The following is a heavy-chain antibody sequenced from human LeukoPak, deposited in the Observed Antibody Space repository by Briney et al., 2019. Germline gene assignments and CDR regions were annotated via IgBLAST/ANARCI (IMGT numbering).Heavy chain of an antibody. CDR2: IYYSGST. J-gene: IGHJ6*02. CDR3: ARDRWFPSPCGMDV. CDR1: GGSIGSGDYY. D-gene: IGHD3-10*01. V-gene: IGHV4-30-4*01. Sequence: SETLSLTCTVSGGSIGSGDYYWSWIRQPPGKGLEWIGYIYYSGSTYYYPSLKSRVTISIDTSKNQFSLRLTSVTAADTAVYYCARDRWFPSPCGMDVWGQGTTVTVSS.